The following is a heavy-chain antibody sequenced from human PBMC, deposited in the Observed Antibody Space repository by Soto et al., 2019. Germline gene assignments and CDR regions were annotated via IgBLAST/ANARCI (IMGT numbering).Heavy chain of an antibody. CDR2: FFHTGTA. Sequence: SETLSLTCFVSGGSISSNNYYWGWIRQPPGKGLEWLGYFFHTGTALYNPSLRSRVTMSVDTSKNQFSLKLTSVIPADTAVYFCARNYGGNSQFFDLWGRGTLVTVSS. D-gene: IGHD4-17*01. J-gene: IGHJ2*01. V-gene: IGHV4-61*05. CDR1: GGSISSNNYY. CDR3: ARNYGGNSQFFDL.